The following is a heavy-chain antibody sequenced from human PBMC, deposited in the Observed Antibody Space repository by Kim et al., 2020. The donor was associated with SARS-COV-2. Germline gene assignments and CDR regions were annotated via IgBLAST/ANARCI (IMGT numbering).Heavy chain of an antibody. CDR3: ARQGVDITMVRGPHPAAFDI. V-gene: IGHV4-39*01. J-gene: IGHJ3*02. CDR1: GGSISSSSYY. D-gene: IGHD3-10*01. CDR2: IYYSGST. Sequence: SETLSLTCTVSGGSISSSSYYWGWIRQPPGKGLEWIGSIYYSGSTYYNPSLKSRVTISVDTSKNQFSLKLSSVTAADTAVYYCARQGVDITMVRGPHPAAFDIWGQGTMVTVSS.